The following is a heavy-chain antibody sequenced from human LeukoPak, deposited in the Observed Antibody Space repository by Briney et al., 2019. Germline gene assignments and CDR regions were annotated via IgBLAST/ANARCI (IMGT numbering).Heavy chain of an antibody. CDR3: AVTSGYYYYYMDV. J-gene: IGHJ6*03. Sequence: GGSLRLSCAASGFTVSSNDMTWVRQAPGKGLEWVSVTYSGGSTYYADSVKGRFTISRDNSKNTLYLQMNSLRAEDTAVYYCAVTSGYYYYYMDVWGKGTTVTVSS. CDR2: TYSGGST. V-gene: IGHV3-66*01. CDR1: GFTVSSND. D-gene: IGHD3-16*01.